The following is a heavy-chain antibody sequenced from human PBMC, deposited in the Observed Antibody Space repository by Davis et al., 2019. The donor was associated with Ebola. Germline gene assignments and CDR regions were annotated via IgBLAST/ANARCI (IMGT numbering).Heavy chain of an antibody. CDR1: GFTFSNAW. V-gene: IGHV3-74*01. D-gene: IGHD3-22*01. J-gene: IGHJ6*03. Sequence: HTGGSLRLSCAASGFTFSNAWMSWVRQAPGKGLVCVSRINNDGSITNYADSVKGRFTISRDNAKNTLYLQMNSLRAEDTAVYYCARDPTLYYYESSGYYYMDVWGKGTTVTVSS. CDR3: ARDPTLYYYESSGYYYMDV. CDR2: INNDGSIT.